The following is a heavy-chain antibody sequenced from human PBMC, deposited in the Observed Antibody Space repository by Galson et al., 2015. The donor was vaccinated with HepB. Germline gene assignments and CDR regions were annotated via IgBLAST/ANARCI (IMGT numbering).Heavy chain of an antibody. CDR1: GFRFDNYA. D-gene: IGHD5-12*01. J-gene: IGHJ4*02. CDR2: IWSDSTDI. V-gene: IGHV3-33*01. Sequence: SLRLACAASGFRFDNYAMHWIRQGPGTGLEWLALIWSDSTDIIYADSVRGRFTISRDHSKNILYLGMNRLRADDTGVYFCVRGENRSGYRYDYWGQGALVTVSS. CDR3: VRGENRSGYRYDY.